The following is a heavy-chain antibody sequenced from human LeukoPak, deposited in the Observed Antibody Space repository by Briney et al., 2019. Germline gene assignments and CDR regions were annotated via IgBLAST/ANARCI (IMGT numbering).Heavy chain of an antibody. D-gene: IGHD5-18*01. CDR3: ARTTEGGYTYGYFYYYYMDV. CDR2: LYHSGDT. Sequence: SETLSLTCTVSAYSISSGYYWAWIRQPPGRGLEWIGHLYHSGDTYYNPSLKSRVAISVDTSENQFSLKLSSVTAADTAVYYCARTTEGGYTYGYFYYYYMDVWGKGTTVTISS. CDR1: AYSISSGYY. V-gene: IGHV4-38-2*02. J-gene: IGHJ6*03.